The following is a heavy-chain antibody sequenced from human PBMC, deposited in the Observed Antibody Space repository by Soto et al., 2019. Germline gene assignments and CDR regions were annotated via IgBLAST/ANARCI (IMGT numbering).Heavy chain of an antibody. CDR2: IGTAGDT. Sequence: EVQLVESGGDLVQPGGSLRLSCGASGFTFSSYDFHWVRQATGKGLEWVSGIGTAGDTYYAGSVKGRFIMSRENAKNSLYLQRNSLRAGDTAVYYCTRGADGFDYWGQGPLVTVSS. CDR1: GFTFSSYD. D-gene: IGHD3-16*01. J-gene: IGHJ4*02. V-gene: IGHV3-13*01. CDR3: TRGADGFDY.